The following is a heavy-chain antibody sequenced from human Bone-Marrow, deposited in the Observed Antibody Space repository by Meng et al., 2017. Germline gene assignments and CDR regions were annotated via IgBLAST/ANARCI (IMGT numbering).Heavy chain of an antibody. CDR2: IYSCGST. D-gene: IGHD2-2*01. Sequence: GASLKISCAASGFTVSSNYMSWVRQAPGKGLEWVSVIYSCGSTYYADSVKGRFTISRDNSKNTLYLQMGSLRAEDMAVYYCARGYCSSTSCYEIFDYWGQGTLVTVSS. CDR3: ARGYCSSTSCYEIFDY. J-gene: IGHJ4*02. CDR1: GFTVSSNY. V-gene: IGHV3-66*03.